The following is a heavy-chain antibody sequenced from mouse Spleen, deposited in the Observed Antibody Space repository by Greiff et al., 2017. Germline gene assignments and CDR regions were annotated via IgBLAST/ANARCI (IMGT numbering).Heavy chain of an antibody. CDR3: ARSPLHYYGSSYAMDY. V-gene: IGHV1-4*01. J-gene: IGHJ4*01. CDR2: INPSSGYT. CDR1: GYTFTSYT. D-gene: IGHD1-1*01. Sequence: QVQLQQSGAELARPGASVKMPCKASGYTFTSYTMHWVKQRPGQGLEWIGYINPSSGYTKYNQKFKDKATLTADKSSSTAYMQLSSLTSEDSAVYYCARSPLHYYGSSYAMDYWGQGTSVTVSS.